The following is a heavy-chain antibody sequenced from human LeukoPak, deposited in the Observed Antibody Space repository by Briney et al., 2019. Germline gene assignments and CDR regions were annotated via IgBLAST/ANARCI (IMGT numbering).Heavy chain of an antibody. Sequence: ASVNVSGTPSGYTFSSYDINWVRQATGQGLEWMGWMSPNSGSTGYAQRFQGRVSMTSNTSISTAYMELSSLRSADTAVYYCTRGLRREQQLLRAFDDWGQGTLVTVSS. J-gene: IGHJ4*02. V-gene: IGHV1-8*01. CDR1: GYTFSSYD. CDR3: TRGLRREQQLLRAFDD. D-gene: IGHD6-13*01. CDR2: MSPNSGST.